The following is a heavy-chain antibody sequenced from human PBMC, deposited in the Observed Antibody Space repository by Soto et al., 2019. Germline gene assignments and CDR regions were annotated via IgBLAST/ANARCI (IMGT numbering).Heavy chain of an antibody. CDR3: VRLGSN. V-gene: IGHV4-39*01. D-gene: IGHD3-10*01. J-gene: IGHJ4*02. CDR2: IYYSGIT. CDR1: GVSISNSSYY. Sequence: SETLSLTCTVSGVSISNSSYYWGWIRRPPGKGLEWIGTIYYSGITYYNPSLKSRVTISVDTSKNQFSLKLTSVAAADTAVYFCVRLGSNWGQGTLVTVSS.